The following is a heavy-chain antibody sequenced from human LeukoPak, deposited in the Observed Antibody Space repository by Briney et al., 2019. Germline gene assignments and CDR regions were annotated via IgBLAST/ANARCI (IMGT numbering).Heavy chain of an antibody. CDR1: GITVSNYA. CDR2: ISGGAGGT. J-gene: IGHJ4*02. CDR3: AKRGIVIRGLLIIGFHKEAYYFDH. Sequence: GGSLRLSCVVSGITVSNYAMTWVRQAPGKGLEWVSGISGGAGGTSYADSVKGRFTISRDNSRNTVYLQMHSLRAEDTAVYFCAKRGIVIRGLLIIGFHKEAYYFDHWGQGILVTVSS. D-gene: IGHD3-10*01. V-gene: IGHV3-23*01.